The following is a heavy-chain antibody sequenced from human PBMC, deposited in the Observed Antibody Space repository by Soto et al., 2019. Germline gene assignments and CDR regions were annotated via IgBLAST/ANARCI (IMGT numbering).Heavy chain of an antibody. CDR1: GFTFVNYA. CDR2: ISDNADST. V-gene: IGHV3-23*01. D-gene: IGHD6-19*01. CDR3: AKATLRQWLEELDY. J-gene: IGHJ4*02. Sequence: GSLRLSCAASGFTFVNYAMSWVRQAPGKGLEWVTTISDNADSTYYADSVKGRFTISRDNFRNTLYLQMNSLGAEDTAIYYCAKATLRQWLEELDYWGQGALVTVSS.